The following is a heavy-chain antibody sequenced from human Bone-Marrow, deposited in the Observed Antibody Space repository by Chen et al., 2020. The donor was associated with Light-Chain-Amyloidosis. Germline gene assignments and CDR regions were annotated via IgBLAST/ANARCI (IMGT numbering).Heavy chain of an antibody. D-gene: IGHD3-16*01. V-gene: IGHV3-30-3*01. J-gene: IGHJ4*02. Sequence: QVQLVASGGGAVQPGRSLRLSCAASGFRFRNYAMHRVRQTPDKGLEWLAVISDDGTKKFYRDSVQGRFTISRDNSKTTLYMAMDTLTVEDTAIYYCAREGGGVEGRPFDYWGQGALVTVSS. CDR3: AREGGGVEGRPFDY. CDR1: GFRFRNYA. CDR2: ISDDGTKK.